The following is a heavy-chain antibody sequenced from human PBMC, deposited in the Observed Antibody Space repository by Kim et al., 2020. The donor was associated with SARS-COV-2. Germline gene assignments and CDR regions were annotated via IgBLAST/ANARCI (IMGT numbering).Heavy chain of an antibody. Sequence: SVKVSCKASGGTFSSYAISWVRQAPGQGLEWMGGIIPIFGTANYAQKFQGRVTITADKSTSTAYMELSSLRSEDTAVYYCASLRYYDSSGYYFYYYYGMDVWGQGTTVTVSS. CDR1: GGTFSSYA. V-gene: IGHV1-69*06. D-gene: IGHD3-22*01. CDR2: IIPIFGTA. J-gene: IGHJ6*02. CDR3: ASLRYYDSSGYYFYYYYGMDV.